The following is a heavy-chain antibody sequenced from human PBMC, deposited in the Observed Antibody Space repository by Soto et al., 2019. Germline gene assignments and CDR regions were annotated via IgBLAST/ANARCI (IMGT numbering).Heavy chain of an antibody. V-gene: IGHV3-23*01. J-gene: IGHJ4*02. D-gene: IGHD3-3*01. CDR2: ISGNGGTT. CDR3: AKGKAHTLFGVDTLFDY. CDR1: GFTFSSYA. Sequence: GGSLRLSCAASGFTFSSYAMSWVRQAPGKGLEWVSAISGNGGTTNYADSVKGRFTISRDNSQKTLYLQMNSLRAEDTAIYYCAKGKAHTLFGVDTLFDYWGQGTLVTVSS.